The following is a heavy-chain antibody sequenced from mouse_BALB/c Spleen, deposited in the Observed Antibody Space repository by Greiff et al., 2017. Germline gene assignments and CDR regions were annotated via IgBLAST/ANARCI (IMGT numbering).Heavy chain of an antibody. Sequence: EVQLQESGPGLVKPSQSLSLTCTVTGHSITSDYAWNWIRQFPGNKLEWMGYISYSGSTSYNPSLKSRIFITRDTSKNQFFLQLNSVTTEDSATYYSARAPLGYFDYWGQGTTLTGSS. J-gene: IGHJ2*01. CDR1: GHSITSDYA. V-gene: IGHV3-2*02. CDR3: ARAPLGYFDY. D-gene: IGHD4-1*01. CDR2: ISYSGST.